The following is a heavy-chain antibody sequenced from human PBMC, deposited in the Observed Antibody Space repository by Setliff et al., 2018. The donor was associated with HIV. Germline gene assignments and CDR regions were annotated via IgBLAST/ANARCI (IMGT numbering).Heavy chain of an antibody. CDR2: VSQSGST. D-gene: IGHD2-21*01. CDR1: GDSITSNSYY. V-gene: IGHV4-39*01. J-gene: IGHJ5*02. Sequence: SETLSLTCTVSGDSITSNSYYWGWIRQSPGKGLEWIGSVSQSGSTYYNPSLKSRITISVDRSKNLFSLKLISVTAADQGVYYCARVPVAGANWFDPWGLGTLVTVSS. CDR3: ARVPVAGANWFDP.